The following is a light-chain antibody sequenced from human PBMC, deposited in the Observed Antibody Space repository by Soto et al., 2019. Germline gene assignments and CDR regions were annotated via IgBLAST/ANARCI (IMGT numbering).Light chain of an antibody. CDR1: KGPRNRKESNY. J-gene: IGKJ4*01. V-gene: IGKV2-28*01. CDR2: LGS. CDR3: MQALQTTLS. Sequence: DIVLTQSPLSLPVTPGEPASISSGSSKGPRNRKESNYLNCYGQKPGQSPKLLTNLGSNRASGVPDRFSGSGSGTDFTLKISRVEAEDVGIYYCMQALQTTLSFGGGTKVELK.